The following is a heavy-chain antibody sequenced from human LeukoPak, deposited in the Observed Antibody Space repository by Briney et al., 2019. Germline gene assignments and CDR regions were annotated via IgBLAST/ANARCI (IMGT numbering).Heavy chain of an antibody. D-gene: IGHD1-1*01. CDR2: ISSSSSTI. Sequence: GGSLRLSCAASGFTFSSYSMNWVRQAPGRGLEWVSYISSSSSTIYYADSVKGRFTISRDNSKNTLYLQMNSLRAEDTAVYYCANNPTAPQRAFDIWGQGTMVTVSS. V-gene: IGHV3-48*01. CDR3: ANNPTAPQRAFDI. J-gene: IGHJ3*02. CDR1: GFTFSSYS.